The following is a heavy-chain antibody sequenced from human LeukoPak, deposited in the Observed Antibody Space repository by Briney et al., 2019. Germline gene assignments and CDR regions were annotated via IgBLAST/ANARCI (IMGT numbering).Heavy chain of an antibody. CDR1: GGSISSYY. V-gene: IGHV4-59*12. D-gene: IGHD4-17*01. J-gene: IGHJ4*02. Sequence: SETLSLTCTVSGGSISSYYWSWIRQPPGKGLEWIGYIYYSGSTNYNPSLKSRVTISVDTSKNQFSLKLSSVTAADTAVYYCARGRDYGDYVGHYYFDYWGQGTLVTVSS. CDR2: IYYSGST. CDR3: ARGRDYGDYVGHYYFDY.